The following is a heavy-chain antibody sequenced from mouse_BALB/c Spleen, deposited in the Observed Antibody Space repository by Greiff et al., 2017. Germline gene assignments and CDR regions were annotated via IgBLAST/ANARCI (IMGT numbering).Heavy chain of an antibody. Sequence: VQLQQSGPELVKPGASVKISCKASGYAFSSSWMNWVKQRPGQGLEWIGRIYPGDGDTNYNGKFKGKATLTADKSSSTAYMQLSSLTSVDSAVYFCARQGYGYDDAMDYWGQGTSVTVSS. CDR1: GYAFSSSW. V-gene: IGHV1-82*01. CDR2: IYPGDGDT. D-gene: IGHD2-14*01. J-gene: IGHJ4*01. CDR3: ARQGYGYDDAMDY.